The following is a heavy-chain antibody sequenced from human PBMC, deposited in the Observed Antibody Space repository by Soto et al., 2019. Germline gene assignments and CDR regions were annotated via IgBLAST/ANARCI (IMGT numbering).Heavy chain of an antibody. D-gene: IGHD2-8*01. V-gene: IGHV3-23*01. CDR3: SKMNGPPH. Sequence: EVQLLESGGGLVQPGGSLRLSCAASGFTFSSYAMSWVRQAPGKGLEWVSAISGSGDRTYYADSVKGRFTISRDNSRNTLYMQMNSLIVEDTAVYFCSKMNGPPHWGQGTLVTVSS. J-gene: IGHJ4*02. CDR1: GFTFSSYA. CDR2: ISGSGDRT.